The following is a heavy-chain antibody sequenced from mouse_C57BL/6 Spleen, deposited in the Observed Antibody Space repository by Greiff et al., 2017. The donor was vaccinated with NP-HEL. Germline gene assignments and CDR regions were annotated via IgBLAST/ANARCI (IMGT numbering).Heavy chain of an antibody. D-gene: IGHD1-1*02. CDR3: ARRGGSPWYFDV. CDR2: IYWDDDK. Sequence: QVTLKESGPGILQSSQTLSLTCSFSGFSLSTSGMGVSWIRQPSGKGLEWLAHIYWDDDKRYNPSLKSRLTISKDTSRNQVFLKITSVDTADTATYYCARRGGSPWYFDVWGTGTTVTVSS. V-gene: IGHV8-12*01. CDR1: GFSLSTSGMG. J-gene: IGHJ1*03.